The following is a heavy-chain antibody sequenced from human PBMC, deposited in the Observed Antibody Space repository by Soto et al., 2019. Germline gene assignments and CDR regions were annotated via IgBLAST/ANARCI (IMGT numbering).Heavy chain of an antibody. CDR1: GGSISSGDYY. Sequence: QVQLQESGPGLVKPSQTLSLTCTVSGGSISSGDYYWSWIRQHPGKGLEWIGYIYYSGSTYYNPSLKSRVTISVDTSMNQFSLKPSSVTAADTAVYYCARDEGTTPDYYYGMDVWGQGTTVTVSS. D-gene: IGHD1-7*01. V-gene: IGHV4-31*03. J-gene: IGHJ6*02. CDR2: IYYSGST. CDR3: ARDEGTTPDYYYGMDV.